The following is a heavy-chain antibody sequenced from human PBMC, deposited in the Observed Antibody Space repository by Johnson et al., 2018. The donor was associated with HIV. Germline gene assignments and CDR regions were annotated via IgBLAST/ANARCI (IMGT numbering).Heavy chain of an antibody. CDR2: TSGSVGSS. Sequence: VQLVESGGGVVQPGRSLRPSCTASGFSFRNYAMHCVRQAPGTGLAWVSATSGSVGSSYYADSVQGSFTFSRVNAKNSLYLQMNSLRAEDTAVYFCARVTKYYFDSSVGAFEIWGQGTVVTVSS. CDR1: GFSFRNYA. V-gene: IGHV3-23*04. D-gene: IGHD3-22*01. CDR3: ARVTKYYFDSSVGAFEI. J-gene: IGHJ3*02.